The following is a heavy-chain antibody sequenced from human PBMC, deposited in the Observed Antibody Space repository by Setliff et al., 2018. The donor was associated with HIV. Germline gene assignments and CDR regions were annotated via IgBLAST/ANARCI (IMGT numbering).Heavy chain of an antibody. J-gene: IGHJ4*01. CDR2: IYYSGST. V-gene: IGHV4-39*07. Sequence: SETLSLTCSVSGGSISSSSYYWGWIRQPPGKGLEWIGSIYYSGSTSYNPSLNSRVTMSVDTSRDQFSLKLSSVTAADTAVYYCARTRGRAPVSYYFDNWGQGRLVTVSS. D-gene: IGHD2-2*01. CDR1: GGSISSSSYY. CDR3: ARTRGRAPVSYYFDN.